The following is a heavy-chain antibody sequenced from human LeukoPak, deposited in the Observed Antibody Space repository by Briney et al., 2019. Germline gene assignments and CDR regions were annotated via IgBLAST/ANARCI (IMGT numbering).Heavy chain of an antibody. CDR1: GYSISSSNY. J-gene: IGHJ4*02. Sequence: SETLSLTCAVSGYSISSSNYWSWIRQPPGKGLEWIGYIYYSGSTNYNPSLKSRVTISVDTSKNQFSLKLSSVTAADTAVYYCARGYYGDPIWGQGTLVTVSS. CDR3: ARGYYGDPI. V-gene: IGHV4-61*01. CDR2: IYYSGST. D-gene: IGHD4-17*01.